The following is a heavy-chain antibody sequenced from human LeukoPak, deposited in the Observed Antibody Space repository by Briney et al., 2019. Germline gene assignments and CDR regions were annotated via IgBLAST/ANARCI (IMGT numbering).Heavy chain of an antibody. CDR2: INPNSGGT. CDR1: GYTFTGYY. D-gene: IGHD6-19*01. CDR3: ARAKGLAVAGLVGY. J-gene: IGHJ4*02. V-gene: IGHV1-2*02. Sequence: ASVKVPCKASGYTFTGYYMHWVRQAPGQGLEWMGWINPNSGGTNYAQKFQGRVTMTRDTSISTAYMELSRLRSEDTAVYYCARAKGLAVAGLVGYWGQGTLVTVSS.